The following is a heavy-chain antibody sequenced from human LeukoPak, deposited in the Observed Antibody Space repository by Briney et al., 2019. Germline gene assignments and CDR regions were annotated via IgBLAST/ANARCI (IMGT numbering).Heavy chain of an antibody. V-gene: IGHV1-2*02. CDR2: INPNSGGT. CDR3: ARDLGPRGTVTTPDY. Sequence: ASVKVSCKASGYTFTGYYMHWVRQAPGQGLEWMGWINPNSGGTNYAQKFQGRVTMTRDTSISTAYMELSRLRSDDTAVYYCARDLGPRGTVTTPDYWGQGPWSPSPQ. D-gene: IGHD4-17*01. CDR1: GYTFTGYY. J-gene: IGHJ4*02.